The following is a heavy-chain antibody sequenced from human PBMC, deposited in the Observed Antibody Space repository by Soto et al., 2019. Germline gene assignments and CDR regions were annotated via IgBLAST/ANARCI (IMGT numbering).Heavy chain of an antibody. D-gene: IGHD2-15*01. CDR3: ARGRSNRGGYSPVFDS. V-gene: IGHV3-64*01. CDR1: EFTFSSYA. J-gene: IGHJ4*02. Sequence: EVQLVESGGGLVQPGGSLRLSCAASEFTFSSYAMHWVRQAPGKGLEFVSAISGNGGNTHYANSVRGRFTISRANSKNTLDLQMGGLRADDMAVYYCARGRSNRGGYSPVFDSWGQGTLVTVSS. CDR2: ISGNGGNT.